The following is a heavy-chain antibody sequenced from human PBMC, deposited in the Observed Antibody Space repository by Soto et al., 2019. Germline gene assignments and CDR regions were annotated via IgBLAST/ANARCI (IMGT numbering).Heavy chain of an antibody. J-gene: IGHJ4*02. Sequence: SLRLSCAAAGFDVSSYSMRCVRQARGKGLEWVAAMSFDGNSKYFADSVKGRFKISRDTSKNTWSLEMESLGVEDSALYHCTRGRSMIANDDFEYWGQGTQVTVSS. CDR3: TRGRSMIANDDFEY. V-gene: IGHV3-30-3*01. CDR2: MSFDGNSK. D-gene: IGHD2-21*01. CDR1: GFDVSSYS.